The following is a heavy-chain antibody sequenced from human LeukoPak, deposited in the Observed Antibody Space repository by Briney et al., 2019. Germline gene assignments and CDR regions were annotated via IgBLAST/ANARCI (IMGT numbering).Heavy chain of an antibody. Sequence: GGSMRLSCAASGFTFSSYSMNWVRQAPGKGLEWVSSISSSSSYIYYADSVKGRFTISRDNAKNSLYLQMNSLRAEDTAVYYCARAPGRNFFDYWGQGTLVTVSS. CDR2: ISSSSSYI. D-gene: IGHD2-15*01. CDR1: GFTFSSYS. J-gene: IGHJ4*02. CDR3: ARAPGRNFFDY. V-gene: IGHV3-21*01.